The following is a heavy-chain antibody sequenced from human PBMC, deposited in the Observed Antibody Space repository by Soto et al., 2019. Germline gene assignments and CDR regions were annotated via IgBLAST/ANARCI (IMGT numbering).Heavy chain of an antibody. CDR2: IIPIFGTA. D-gene: IGHD2-2*01. CDR1: GGTFSSYA. Sequence: SSVKVSCKASGGTFSSYAISWVRQAPGQGLEWMGGIIPIFGTANYAQKFQGRVTITADESTSTAYMELSSLRSEDTAVYYCARGYDIVVVPDAKGHYYYGMDVWGQGTTVTVSS. CDR3: ARGYDIVVVPDAKGHYYYGMDV. V-gene: IGHV1-69*13. J-gene: IGHJ6*02.